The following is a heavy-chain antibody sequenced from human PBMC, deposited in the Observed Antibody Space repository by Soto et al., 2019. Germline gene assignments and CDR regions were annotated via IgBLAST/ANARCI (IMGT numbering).Heavy chain of an antibody. CDR1: GFTFSSYW. Sequence: ESGGGLVQPGGSLRLSCAASGFTFSSYWMSWVRQAPGKGLEWVANIKQDGSEKYYVDSVKGRFTISRDNAKNSLYLQMNSLRAEDTAVYYCAIVPAAIRDYYYGMDVWGQGTTVTVSS. CDR3: AIVPAAIRDYYYGMDV. D-gene: IGHD2-2*02. J-gene: IGHJ6*02. CDR2: IKQDGSEK. V-gene: IGHV3-7*03.